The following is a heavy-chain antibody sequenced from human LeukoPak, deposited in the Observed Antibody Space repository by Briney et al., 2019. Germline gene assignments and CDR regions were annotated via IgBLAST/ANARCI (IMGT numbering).Heavy chain of an antibody. Sequence: GGSLRLPCAASGFTFGSYAMSWVRQAPGKGLEWVSGISTSGGTTSYAESVKGRFTVSRDNPRNTLYMEMNSLRDEDTAVYYCAVMHRYYDGSGYWVQWGQGTLVTVSS. CDR1: GFTFGSYA. CDR2: ISTSGGTT. J-gene: IGHJ4*02. V-gene: IGHV3-23*01. CDR3: AVMHRYYDGSGYWVQ. D-gene: IGHD3-22*01.